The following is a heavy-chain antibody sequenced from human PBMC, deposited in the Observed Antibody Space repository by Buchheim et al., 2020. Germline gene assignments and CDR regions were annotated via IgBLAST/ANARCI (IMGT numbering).Heavy chain of an antibody. CDR2: IYYSGST. J-gene: IGHJ4*02. CDR1: GGSVSSGNYY. D-gene: IGHD4-11*01. V-gene: IGHV4-61*01. Sequence: QVQLQESGPGLVKPSETLSVTCTVSGGSVSSGNYYWSWIRQPPGKGLEWIGYIYYSGSTNYSPSLKNRVTISVDKSKDQFSLKLSSVTAADTAVYYCARTSIQYHFDSWGQGTL. CDR3: ARTSIQYHFDS.